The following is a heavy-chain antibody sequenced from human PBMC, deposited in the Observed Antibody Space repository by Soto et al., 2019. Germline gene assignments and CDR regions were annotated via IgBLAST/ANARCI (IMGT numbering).Heavy chain of an antibody. Sequence: QVQLVESGGGVVQPGRSLRLSCAASGFTFSSYAMHWVRQAPGKGLEWVAVISYDGSNKYYADSVKGRFTISRDNSKNTLYLQMNSLRAEDTAVYYCAREVRSGHQNWGQGTLVTVSS. CDR3: AREVRSGHQN. J-gene: IGHJ4*02. CDR1: GFTFSSYA. CDR2: ISYDGSNK. D-gene: IGHD6-19*01. V-gene: IGHV3-30-3*01.